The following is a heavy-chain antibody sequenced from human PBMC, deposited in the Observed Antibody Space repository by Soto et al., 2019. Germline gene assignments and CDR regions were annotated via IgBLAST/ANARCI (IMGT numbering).Heavy chain of an antibody. V-gene: IGHV3-48*02. CDR1: GFTFSSYS. J-gene: IGHJ4*02. CDR2: ISSSSSTI. Sequence: EVQLVESGGGLVQPGGSLRLSCAASGFTFSSYSMNWVRQAPGKGLEWVSYISSSSSTIYYADSVKGRFTISRDNAKNSLYLQLNILRDEDTAVYYCARQVDTFDYWGQGTLVTVSS. CDR3: ARQVDTFDY. D-gene: IGHD3-9*01.